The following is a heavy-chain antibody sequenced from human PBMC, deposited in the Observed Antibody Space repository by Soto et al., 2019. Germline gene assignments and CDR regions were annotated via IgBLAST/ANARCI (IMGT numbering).Heavy chain of an antibody. CDR1: GFTFSSYG. D-gene: IGHD5-12*01. V-gene: IGHV3-30*18. CDR3: AKDVSRDGYNAPLDY. J-gene: IGHJ4*02. CDR2: ISYDGSNK. Sequence: QVQLVESGGGVVQPGRSLRLSCAASGFTFSSYGMHWVRQAPGKGLEWVAVISYDGSNKYYADSVKGRFTISRDNSKNTLYLQMNSLRAEDTAVYYCAKDVSRDGYNAPLDYWGQGTLVTVSS.